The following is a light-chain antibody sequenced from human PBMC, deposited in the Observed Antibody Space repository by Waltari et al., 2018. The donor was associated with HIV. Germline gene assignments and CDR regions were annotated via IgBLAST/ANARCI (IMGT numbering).Light chain of an antibody. CDR1: DSNVGRNN. Sequence: QSLLIQTPPVSETPGQRVIISCSGSDSNVGRNNVYWYQQFPGASPTLLIYRGHQRPSGVPDRFSGSKSGTSASLAISGVRPEDEADYYCAVWDDTLSNWIFGGGTKLTVL. CDR2: RGH. CDR3: AVWDDTLSNWI. V-gene: IGLV1-47*01. J-gene: IGLJ2*01.